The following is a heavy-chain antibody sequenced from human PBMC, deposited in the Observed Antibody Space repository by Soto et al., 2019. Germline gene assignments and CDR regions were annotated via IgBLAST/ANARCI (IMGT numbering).Heavy chain of an antibody. Sequence: PGGSLRLSCAASGFTFSSCAMGWVRQAPGKGLGWVSDIIDSGGSTYYADSVKGRFTISRDNAKNTLYLQMNSLRAEDTAVYHCARDHLRYGSGAYSAFWGQGALVTVSS. D-gene: IGHD3-10*01. CDR2: IIDSGGST. J-gene: IGHJ4*02. V-gene: IGHV3-23*01. CDR1: GFTFSSCA. CDR3: ARDHLRYGSGAYSAF.